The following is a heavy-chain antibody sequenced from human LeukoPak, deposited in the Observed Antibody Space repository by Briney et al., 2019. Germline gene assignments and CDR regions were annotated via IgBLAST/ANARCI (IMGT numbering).Heavy chain of an antibody. CDR2: ISAYNGNT. D-gene: IGHD2-15*01. CDR1: GYTFTSYG. V-gene: IGHV1-18*01. Sequence: ASVKVSCKASGYTFTSYGISWVRQAPGQGLEWMGWISAYNGNTNYAQKFQGRVTMTRDTSISTAYMELSRLRSDDTAVYYCARYCSGGSCYRMTTVTTAFDYWGQGTLVTVSS. CDR3: ARYCSGGSCYRMTTVTTAFDY. J-gene: IGHJ4*02.